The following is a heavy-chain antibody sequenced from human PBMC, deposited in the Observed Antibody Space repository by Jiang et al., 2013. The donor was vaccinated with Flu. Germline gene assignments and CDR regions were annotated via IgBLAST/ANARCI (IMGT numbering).Heavy chain of an antibody. CDR3: TLGSGSYSRTPFDY. D-gene: IGHD3-10*01. V-gene: IGHV1-69*06. J-gene: IGHJ4*01. Sequence: GAEVKKPGSSVKVSCEAPGGAYDRYDMSWVRQAPGQGLEWMGGINPMSGSINYAQNFQDRVTISAEKSTSMIYMELSSLRSEDTALYYCTLGSGSYSRTPFDY. CDR2: INPMSGSI. CDR1: GGAYDRYD.